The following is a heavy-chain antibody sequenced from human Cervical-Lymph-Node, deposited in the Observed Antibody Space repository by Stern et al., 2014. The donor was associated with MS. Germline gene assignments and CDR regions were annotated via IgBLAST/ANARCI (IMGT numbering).Heavy chain of an antibody. D-gene: IGHD1-26*01. CDR1: GFTFSSYG. CDR2: IWYDGSNK. Sequence: VQLVESGGCVVQPGRSLRLSCAASGFTFSSYGMHWVRQAPGKGLEWVAVIWYDGSNKYYADSVKGRFTISRDNSKNTLYLQMNSLRAEDTAVYYCARDPPSGSYYPPFDYWGQGTLVTVSS. J-gene: IGHJ4*02. V-gene: IGHV3-33*01. CDR3: ARDPPSGSYYPPFDY.